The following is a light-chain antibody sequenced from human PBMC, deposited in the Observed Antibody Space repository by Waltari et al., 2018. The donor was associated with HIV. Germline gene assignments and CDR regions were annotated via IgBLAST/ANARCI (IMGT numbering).Light chain of an antibody. Sequence: QSVLTQPPPVSGAPGPRLTISCTGTSSNIGAGYDVHWYQQLPGTAPKLLIYGNSNRPSGVPDRFSGSKSGTSASLAITGLQAEDEADYYCQSYDSSLSGSVVFGGGTKLTVL. CDR2: GNS. J-gene: IGLJ2*01. V-gene: IGLV1-40*01. CDR3: QSYDSSLSGSVV. CDR1: SSNIGAGYD.